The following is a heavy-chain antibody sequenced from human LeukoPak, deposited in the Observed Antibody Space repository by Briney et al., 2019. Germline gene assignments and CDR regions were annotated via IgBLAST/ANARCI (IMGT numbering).Heavy chain of an antibody. CDR2: FDPEDGET. CDR3: ATAHRRVVPAATNSLFDF. V-gene: IGHV1-24*01. D-gene: IGHD2-2*01. CDR1: GYTLTELS. J-gene: IGHJ4*02. Sequence: GASVKVSYKVSGYTLTELSMHWVRQAPGKGLEWMGGFDPEDGETTYAQKFQGRVTMTEDTSTDTAYMELSSLRSDDTAVYYCATAHRRVVPAATNSLFDFWGQGTLVTVSS.